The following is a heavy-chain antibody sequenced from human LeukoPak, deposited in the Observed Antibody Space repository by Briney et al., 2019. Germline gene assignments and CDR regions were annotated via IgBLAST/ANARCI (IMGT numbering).Heavy chain of an antibody. Sequence: PGGSLRLSCAASGFTFSSYSMNWVRQAPGKGLEWVSSISSSSSYIYYADSVKGRFTISRDNAKNSLYLQMNSLRAEDTAVYYCATPEYSSSWYILDYWGQGTLVTVSS. CDR2: ISSSSSYI. CDR3: ATPEYSSSWYILDY. D-gene: IGHD6-13*01. V-gene: IGHV3-21*01. J-gene: IGHJ4*02. CDR1: GFTFSSYS.